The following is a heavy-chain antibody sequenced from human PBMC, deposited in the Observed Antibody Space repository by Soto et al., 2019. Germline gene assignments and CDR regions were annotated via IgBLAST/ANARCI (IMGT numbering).Heavy chain of an antibody. V-gene: IGHV4-59*08. CDR1: GGSISSYY. CDR2: IYYSGST. D-gene: IGHD6-19*01. J-gene: IGHJ5*02. Sequence: SETLSLTCTVSGGSISSYYWSWIRQPPGKGLEWIGYIYYSGSTNYNPSLKSRVTISVDTSKNQFSLKLSSVTAADTAVYYCARLGRGQWGWFDPWGQGTLVTVSS. CDR3: ARLGRGQWGWFDP.